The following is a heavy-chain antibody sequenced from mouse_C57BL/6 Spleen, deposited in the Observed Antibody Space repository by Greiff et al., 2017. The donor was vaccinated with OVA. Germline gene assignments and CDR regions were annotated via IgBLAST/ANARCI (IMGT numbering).Heavy chain of an antibody. CDR1: GYTFTSYG. V-gene: IGHV1-81*01. CDR3: ARRDYGSSYEAMDY. D-gene: IGHD1-1*01. J-gene: IGHJ4*01. Sequence: SGAELARPGASVKLSCKASGYTFTSYGISWVKQRTGQGLEWIGEIYPRSGNTYYNEKFKGKATLTADKSSSTAYMELRSLTSEDSAVYFCARRDYGSSYEAMDYWGQGTSVTVSS. CDR2: IYPRSGNT.